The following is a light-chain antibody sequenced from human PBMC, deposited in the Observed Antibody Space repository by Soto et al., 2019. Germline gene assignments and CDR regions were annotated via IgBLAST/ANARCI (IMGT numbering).Light chain of an antibody. CDR2: DAS. V-gene: IGKV1-5*01. CDR3: QHYNGYPYT. CDR1: QSIDNS. J-gene: IGKJ2*01. Sequence: IQMTQSPSPLSASIGDRVTITCLASQSIDNSLAWYQQKPGKAPHLLIYDASRLETGVSLRFSGSGSGTEFTLTISGLQADDFATYFCQHYNGYPYTFGPGTKVDIK.